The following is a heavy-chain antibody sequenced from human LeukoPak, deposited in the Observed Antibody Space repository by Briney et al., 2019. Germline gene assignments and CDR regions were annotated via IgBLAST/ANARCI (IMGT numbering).Heavy chain of an antibody. CDR1: GGTFSSYA. CDR3: ASAMVRGNQH. CDR2: TIPILGIA. Sequence: ASVKVSCKASGGTFSSYAISWVRQAPGQGLEWMGRTIPILGIANYAQKFQGRVTITADKSTSTAYMELSSLRSEDTAVYYCASAMVRGNQHWGQGTLVTVSS. J-gene: IGHJ1*01. D-gene: IGHD3-10*01. V-gene: IGHV1-69*04.